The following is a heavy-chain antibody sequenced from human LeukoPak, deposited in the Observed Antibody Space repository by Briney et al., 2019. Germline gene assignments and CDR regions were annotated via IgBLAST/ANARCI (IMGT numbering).Heavy chain of an antibody. J-gene: IGHJ6*03. D-gene: IGHD1-26*01. CDR2: ISPSGDSP. CDR1: GYTFSDYY. CDR3: ARDQVGATRDYYYYYMDV. Sequence: ASVKVSCKASGYTFSDYYMHWVRQAPGQGLEWMGIISPSGDSPTYAQKFQGRVTMTRDMSTSTVYMELSSLRAEDTAVYYCARDQVGATRDYYYYYMDVWGKGTTVTVSS. V-gene: IGHV1-46*01.